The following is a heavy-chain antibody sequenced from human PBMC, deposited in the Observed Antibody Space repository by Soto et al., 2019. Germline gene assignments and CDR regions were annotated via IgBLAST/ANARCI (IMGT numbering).Heavy chain of an antibody. CDR2: ISAYNGNT. CDR1: GYTFTSYG. CDR3: ASPSYYDSSGYSLQGFAY. Sequence: ASVKVSCKASGYTFTSYGISWVRQAPGQGLEWMGWISAYNGNTNYAQKLQGRVTMTTETSTSTAYMELRSLRSDDTAVYYRASPSYYDSSGYSLQGFAYWGQGTPVTVSS. V-gene: IGHV1-18*04. J-gene: IGHJ4*02. D-gene: IGHD3-22*01.